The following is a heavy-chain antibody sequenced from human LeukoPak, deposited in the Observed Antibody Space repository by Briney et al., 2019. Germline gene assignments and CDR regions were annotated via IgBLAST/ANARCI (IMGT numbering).Heavy chain of an antibody. V-gene: IGHV3-30*18. CDR2: ISYDGSDK. J-gene: IGHJ4*02. CDR1: GFTFSSYG. Sequence: GGSLRLSCAGSGFTFSSYGMHWVRQAPGKGLEWVAVISYDGSDKYYADSVKGRFTIPRDNSKNTLYLQMNTLRAEDTAVYYCAKDQASSGWYYDYWGQGTLATVSS. D-gene: IGHD6-19*01. CDR3: AKDQASSGWYYDY.